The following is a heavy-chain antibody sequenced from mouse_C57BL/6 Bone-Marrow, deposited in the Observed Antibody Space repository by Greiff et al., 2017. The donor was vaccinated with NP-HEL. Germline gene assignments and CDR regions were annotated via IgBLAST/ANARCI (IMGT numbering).Heavy chain of an antibody. CDR3: AGPSSFAS. V-gene: IGHV5-4*01. J-gene: IGHJ3*01. Sequence: EVQGVESGGGLVKPGGSLKLSCAASGFTFSSYAMSWVRQTPEKRLEWVATISDGGSYTYYPDNVKGRFTISRDNAKNNLYLQMSHLKSEDTAMYYCAGPSSFASWGQGTLVTVSA. D-gene: IGHD3-1*01. CDR2: ISDGGSYT. CDR1: GFTFSSYA.